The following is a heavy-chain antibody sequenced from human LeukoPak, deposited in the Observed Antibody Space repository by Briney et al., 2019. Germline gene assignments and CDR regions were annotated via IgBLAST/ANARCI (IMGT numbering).Heavy chain of an antibody. V-gene: IGHV4-34*01. CDR2: INHSGST. J-gene: IGHJ6*02. CDR3: ARGGVLYYYYGMDV. CDR1: GGSLSGYY. D-gene: IGHD3-10*01. Sequence: SETLSLTCAVYGGSLSGYYWSWIRQPPGKGLEWIGEINHSGSTNYNPSLKSRVTISVDTSKNQFSLKLSSVTAADTAVCYCARGGVLYYYYGMDVWGQGTTVTVSS.